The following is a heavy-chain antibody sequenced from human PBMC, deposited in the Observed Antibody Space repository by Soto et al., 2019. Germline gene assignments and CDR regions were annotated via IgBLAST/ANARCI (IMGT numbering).Heavy chain of an antibody. CDR1: GFTFSNYA. CDR2: ISGSGGDT. CDR3: AKVPLRPYYLDY. J-gene: IGHJ4*02. V-gene: IGHV3-23*01. Sequence: EVQLLDSGGGLVQPGGSLRLSCAASGFTFSNYAMHWVRQAPGKGLEWVSVISGSGGDTYYADSVKGRFTISRDTSTNSLYQQMNRLRAEDTAVYYRAKVPLRPYYLDYWGQGTLVTGSS.